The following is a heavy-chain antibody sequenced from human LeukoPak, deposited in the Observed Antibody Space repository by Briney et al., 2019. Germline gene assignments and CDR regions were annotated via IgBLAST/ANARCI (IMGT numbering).Heavy chain of an antibody. Sequence: GGSLRLSCAASGFTFTSYSINWVRQAPGKGLEWVSSISSSTTYTYYADSVEGRFTISRDNAKNSVYLQMNSLRVDDTAVYYCARGQAGYNPDYWGQGILVTVSP. CDR2: ISSSTTYT. V-gene: IGHV3-21*01. D-gene: IGHD5-24*01. J-gene: IGHJ4*02. CDR1: GFTFTSYS. CDR3: ARGQAGYNPDY.